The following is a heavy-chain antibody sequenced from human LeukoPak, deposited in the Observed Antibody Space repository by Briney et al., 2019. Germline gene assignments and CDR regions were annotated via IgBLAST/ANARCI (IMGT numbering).Heavy chain of an antibody. D-gene: IGHD3-22*01. V-gene: IGHV3-33*06. J-gene: IGHJ4*02. CDR2: IWYDGSNK. CDR1: GFTFSSYG. CDR3: AKDRFYDSSGYYFSVSYFDY. Sequence: GGSLRLSCAASGFTFSSYGMHWVRQAPGKGLEWVAVIWYDGSNKYYADSVKGRFTISRDNSKNTLYLQMNSLRAEDTAVYYCAKDRFYDSSGYYFSVSYFDYWGQGTLVTVSS.